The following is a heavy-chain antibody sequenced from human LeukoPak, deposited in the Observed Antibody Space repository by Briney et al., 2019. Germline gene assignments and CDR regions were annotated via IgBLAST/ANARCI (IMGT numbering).Heavy chain of an antibody. D-gene: IGHD3-10*01. Sequence: QSGGSLRLSCAASGFTFSSYAMSWVRQAPGKGLEWVANIKQDGSEKYYVDSVKGRFTISRDNAKNSLYLQMDSLRAEDTAVYYCALPHYYASAGTSDMDVWGKGTTVTISS. CDR3: ALPHYYASAGTSDMDV. CDR2: IKQDGSEK. J-gene: IGHJ6*03. CDR1: GFTFSSYA. V-gene: IGHV3-7*01.